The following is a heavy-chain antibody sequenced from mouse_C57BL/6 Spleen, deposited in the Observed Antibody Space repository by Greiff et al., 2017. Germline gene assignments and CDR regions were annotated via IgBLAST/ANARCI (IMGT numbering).Heavy chain of an antibody. Sequence: QVQLKQPGAELVRPGTSVKISCKASGYAFSSYWMNWVKQRPGKGLEWIGQIYPGDGDTNYNGKFKGKATLTADKSSSTAYMQLSSLTSEDSAVYFCAREDGSSLYAMDYWGQGTSVTVSS. D-gene: IGHD1-1*01. CDR1: GYAFSSYW. CDR3: AREDGSSLYAMDY. J-gene: IGHJ4*01. CDR2: IYPGDGDT. V-gene: IGHV1-80*01.